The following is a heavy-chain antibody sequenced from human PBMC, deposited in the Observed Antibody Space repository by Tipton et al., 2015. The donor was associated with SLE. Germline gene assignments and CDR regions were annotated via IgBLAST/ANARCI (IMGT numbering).Heavy chain of an antibody. CDR2: IIPIFGTA. CDR3: ARRPGDFWSGYYGDAFDF. CDR1: GGTFSTYA. V-gene: IGHV1-69*18. Sequence: QLVQSGAEVKKPGASVKVSCKASGGTFSTYAISWVRQAPGQGLEWMGRIIPIFGTANYAQKFQGRVTITADESTRTAYMELSGLRSEDTAVYYCARRPGDFWSGYYGDAFDFWGQGTMVTVSS. J-gene: IGHJ3*01. D-gene: IGHD3-3*01.